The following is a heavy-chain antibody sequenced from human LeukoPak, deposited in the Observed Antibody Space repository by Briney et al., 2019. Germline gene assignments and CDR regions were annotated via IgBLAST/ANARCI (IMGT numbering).Heavy chain of an antibody. CDR2: ISSSRSTI. CDR1: GFTFIRYS. CDR3: ARAPDYYDSSGYFDY. D-gene: IGHD3-22*01. V-gene: IGHV3-48*04. J-gene: IGHJ4*02. Sequence: GGSLRLSYAASGFTFIRYSMNWVRQAPGKGLEWVSYISSSRSTIYYADSVKGRFTISRDNAKNSLYLQMNSLRAEDTAVFYCARAPDYYDSSGYFDYWGQGTLVTVSS.